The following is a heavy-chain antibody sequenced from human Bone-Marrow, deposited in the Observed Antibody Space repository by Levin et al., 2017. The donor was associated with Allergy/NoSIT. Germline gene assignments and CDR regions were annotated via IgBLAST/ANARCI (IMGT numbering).Heavy chain of an antibody. J-gene: IGHJ4*02. CDR2: IRGSGGST. CDR1: GFTFSTYA. Sequence: LTCAASGFTFSTYAINWVRQAPGTFLSFFSSIRGSGGSTYYADSVKGRFTISRDNSKNTLYLQMNSLRVEDTAVYYCAKDISSSWSTGDLDYWGQGTLVTVSS. D-gene: IGHD6-13*01. CDR3: AKDISSSWSTGDLDY. V-gene: IGHV3-23*01.